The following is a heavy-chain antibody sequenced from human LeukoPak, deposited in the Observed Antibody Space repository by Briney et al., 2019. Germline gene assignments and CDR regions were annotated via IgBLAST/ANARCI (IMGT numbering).Heavy chain of an antibody. D-gene: IGHD2-15*01. CDR1: GFTFSSYA. CDR3: AKGGGLGYCSGGACYYQFFDY. V-gene: IGHV3-23*01. CDR2: ISGSGGST. J-gene: IGHJ4*02. Sequence: GGSLRLSCAASGFTFSSYAMSWVRQAPAKGLEWVSAISGSGGSTYYADCVKGRFTISRDSSKNTLYLQMNSLRAEDTAVYYCAKGGGLGYCSGGACYYQFFDYWGQGTLVTVSS.